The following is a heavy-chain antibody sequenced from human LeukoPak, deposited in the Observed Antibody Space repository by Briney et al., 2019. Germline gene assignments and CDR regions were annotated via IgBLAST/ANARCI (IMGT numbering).Heavy chain of an antibody. CDR2: ISSSSSYI. Sequence: GVLRLSCAASGFTFSIYSMNWVRQAPGKGLEWVSSISSSSSYIYYADSVKGRFTISRDNAKNSLYLQMNSLRAEDTAVYYCARQECSSTSCARGHFDYWGQGTLVTVSS. CDR1: GFTFSIYS. CDR3: ARQECSSTSCARGHFDY. V-gene: IGHV3-21*01. D-gene: IGHD2-2*01. J-gene: IGHJ4*02.